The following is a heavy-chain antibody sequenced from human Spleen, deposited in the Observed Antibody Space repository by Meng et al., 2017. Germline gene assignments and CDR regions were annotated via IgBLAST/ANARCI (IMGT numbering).Heavy chain of an antibody. CDR3: ARGWELLNY. D-gene: IGHD1-26*01. V-gene: IGHV3-48*03. CDR2: ISSSGSTI. CDR1: GFTFGDYA. J-gene: IGHJ4*02. Sequence: GGSLRLSCAASGFTFGDYAMHWVRQAPGKGLEWVSYISSSGSTIYYAGSVKGRFTISRDNAKNSLYLQMNSLRAEDTAVYYCARGWELLNYWGQGTLVTVSS.